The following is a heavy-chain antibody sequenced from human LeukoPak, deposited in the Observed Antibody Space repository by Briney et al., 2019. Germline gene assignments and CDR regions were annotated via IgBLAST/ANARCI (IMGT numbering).Heavy chain of an antibody. CDR1: GGSISSCY. CDR2: IYYSGST. D-gene: IGHD2-2*01. J-gene: IGHJ5*02. Sequence: SETLSFTCTVSGGSISSCYWSWIRQPRGKGLEWIGYIYYSGSTNYDRSLKSRVTISVDTSKNQFSLKLSSVTAADTAVYYCARAPGYCSSTSCYHTANWFDPWGQGTLVTVSS. CDR3: ARAPGYCSSTSCYHTANWFDP. V-gene: IGHV4-59*01.